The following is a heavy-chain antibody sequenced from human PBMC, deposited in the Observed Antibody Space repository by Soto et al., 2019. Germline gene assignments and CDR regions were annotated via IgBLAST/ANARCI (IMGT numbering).Heavy chain of an antibody. D-gene: IGHD7-27*01. CDR1: GGSFSGYY. Sequence: SETLSLTCAVYGGSFSGYYWSWIRQPPGKGLEWIGEINHSGSTNYNPSLKSRVTISVDTSKNQFSLKLSSVTAADTAVYYCARGLTKGIDYWGQGTPVTVSS. CDR2: INHSGST. J-gene: IGHJ4*02. V-gene: IGHV4-34*01. CDR3: ARGLTKGIDY.